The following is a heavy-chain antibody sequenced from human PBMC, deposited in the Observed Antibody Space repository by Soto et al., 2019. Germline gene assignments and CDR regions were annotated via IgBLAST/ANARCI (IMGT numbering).Heavy chain of an antibody. Sequence: ASVKVSCKASGYTFTGYYIHWVRQAPGQGLEWMGWINPNSGGTRYAEKFQGRVTMTTDTSISTAYMDLSRLRSEDTAVYYCGRGAIVGAMDVWGQGTTVTVSS. CDR2: INPNSGGT. CDR3: GRGAIVGAMDV. J-gene: IGHJ6*02. V-gene: IGHV1-2*02. CDR1: GYTFTGYY. D-gene: IGHD1-26*01.